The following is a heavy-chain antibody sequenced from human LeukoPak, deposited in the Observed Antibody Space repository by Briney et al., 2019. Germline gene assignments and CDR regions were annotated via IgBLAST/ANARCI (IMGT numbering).Heavy chain of an antibody. CDR2: ISSSGSTI. D-gene: IGHD3-3*01. CDR1: GFTFSDYY. CDR3: ARDFGVVMSVYYYGMDV. J-gene: IGHJ6*02. Sequence: PGGSLRLSCAASGFTFSDYYMSWIRQAPGKGLEWGSYISSSGSTIYYADSVKGRFTISRDNAKNSLYLQMNSLRAEDTAVYYCARDFGVVMSVYYYGMDVWGQGTTVTVSS. V-gene: IGHV3-11*01.